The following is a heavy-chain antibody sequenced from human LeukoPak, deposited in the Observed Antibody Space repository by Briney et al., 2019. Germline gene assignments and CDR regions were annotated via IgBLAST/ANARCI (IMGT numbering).Heavy chain of an antibody. Sequence: GRSLRLSCAASGFTFSSYAMHWVRQAPGKGLEWVAVISYDGSNKYYADSVKGRFTISRDNSKNTLYLQMNSLRAEDTAVYYCARNLPIVVVTAIRGYYGMDVWGQGTTVTVSS. CDR2: ISYDGSNK. CDR1: GFTFSSYA. D-gene: IGHD2-21*02. V-gene: IGHV3-30-3*01. J-gene: IGHJ6*02. CDR3: ARNLPIVVVTAIRGYYGMDV.